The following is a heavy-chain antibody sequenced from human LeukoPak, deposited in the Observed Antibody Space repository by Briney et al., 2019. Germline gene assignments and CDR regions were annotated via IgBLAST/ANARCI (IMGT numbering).Heavy chain of an antibody. V-gene: IGHV4-59*01. CDR3: AREVSMSGSGSYDY. CDR1: GGSISSYY. Sequence: SSETLSLTCTVSGGSISSYYWSWIRQPPGKGLEWIGYIYYSGSTNYNPSLKSRVTISVDTSKNQFSLKLSPVTAADTAVYYCAREVSMSGSGSYDYWGQGTLVTVSS. CDR2: IYYSGST. D-gene: IGHD3-10*01. J-gene: IGHJ4*02.